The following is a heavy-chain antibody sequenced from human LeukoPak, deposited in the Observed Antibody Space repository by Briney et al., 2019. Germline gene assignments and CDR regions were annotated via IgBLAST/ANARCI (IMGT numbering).Heavy chain of an antibody. D-gene: IGHD5-24*01. J-gene: IGHJ3*02. CDR1: GYTFTSYG. CDR2: INPNSGGT. V-gene: IGHV1-2*02. Sequence: ASVKVSCKASGYTFTSYGISWVRQAPGQGLEWMGWINPNSGGTNYAQKFQGRVTMTRDTSISTAYMELSRLRSDDTAVYYCARDGWDGSDAFDIWGQGTMVTVSS. CDR3: ARDGWDGSDAFDI.